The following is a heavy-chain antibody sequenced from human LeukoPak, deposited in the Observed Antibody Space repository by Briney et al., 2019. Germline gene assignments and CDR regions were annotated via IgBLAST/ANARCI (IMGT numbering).Heavy chain of an antibody. CDR2: FRYGGST. D-gene: IGHD3-3*01. J-gene: IGHJ4*02. CDR1: GDSLSSSNNY. V-gene: IGHV4-39*01. Sequence: SETLSLICTVSGDSLSSSNNYWGWIRQPPGKGLEWIGAFRYGGSTYSTPSLKSRVIISVDTSKNQFSLKLRSVTASDTAAYYCSRRTSNPVGAIDYWGQGTLVTVS. CDR3: SRRTSNPVGAIDY.